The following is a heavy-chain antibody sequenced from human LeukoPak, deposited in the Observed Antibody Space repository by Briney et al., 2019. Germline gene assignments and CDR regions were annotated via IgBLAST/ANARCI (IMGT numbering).Heavy chain of an antibody. CDR3: AKTRQDIVVVPAATFDY. D-gene: IGHD2-2*01. Sequence: PGGSLRLSCAASGFTFSNYAMNWVRQAPGKGLEWVSGISGSGGSTYYADSVKGRFTISRDNSKNTLYLQMSSLRAEDTAVYYCAKTRQDIVVVPAATFDYWGQGTLVTLSS. J-gene: IGHJ4*02. CDR2: ISGSGGST. CDR1: GFTFSNYA. V-gene: IGHV3-23*01.